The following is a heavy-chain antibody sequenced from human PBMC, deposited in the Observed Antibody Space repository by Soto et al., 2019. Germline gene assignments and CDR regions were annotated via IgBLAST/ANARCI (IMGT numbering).Heavy chain of an antibody. CDR3: ASNYAYAEGYYWYGIDV. J-gene: IGHJ6*02. V-gene: IGHV3-74*01. CDR2: ISSYGSDT. D-gene: IGHD3-16*01. CDR1: GFTFSRNW. Sequence: EVQLVESGGGLVLPGGSLRLSCAASGFTFSRNWMHWVRQAPGKGLVWVSRISSYGSDTHYADSVKGRFTISRDNAKNTLYLQMNRLRADDTAVYYCASNYAYAEGYYWYGIDVWGQGTTVTVSS.